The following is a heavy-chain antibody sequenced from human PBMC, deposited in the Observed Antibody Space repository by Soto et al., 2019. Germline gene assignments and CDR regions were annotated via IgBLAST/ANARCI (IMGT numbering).Heavy chain of an antibody. CDR1: GFSLSTSGVG. Sequence: QITLKESGPTLVKPTQTLTLTCTFSGFSLSTSGVGVGWIRQPPGKALEWLALIYWDDDKRYSPSLKSRLTITKDTSKNQVVLTMTNMDPVDTATYYCARRYSSGWLGEIYGMDVWGQGTTVTVSS. V-gene: IGHV2-5*02. J-gene: IGHJ6*02. CDR3: ARRYSSGWLGEIYGMDV. D-gene: IGHD6-19*01. CDR2: IYWDDDK.